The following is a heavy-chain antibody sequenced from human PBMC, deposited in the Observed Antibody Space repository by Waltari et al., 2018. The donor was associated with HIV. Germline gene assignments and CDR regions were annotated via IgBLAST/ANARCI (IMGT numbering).Heavy chain of an antibody. CDR3: AREALRTFDP. CDR1: GGSITYYY. V-gene: IGHV4-59*01. J-gene: IGHJ5*02. Sequence: QVQLQESGPGLVKPSETLSLTCTVSGGSITYYYWSWIRQPPGKRLEWIGHIYYSGTTNNNPSRKSRGSISIDTSKNQFSLKLSSVIPADTAVYYCAREALRTFDPWGQGALVTVSS. CDR2: IYYSGTT.